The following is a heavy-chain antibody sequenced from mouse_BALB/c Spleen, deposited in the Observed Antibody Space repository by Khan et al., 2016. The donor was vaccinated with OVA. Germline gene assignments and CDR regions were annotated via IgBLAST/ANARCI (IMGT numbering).Heavy chain of an antibody. CDR1: GFTFSDYG. CDR2: VNSWAYNF. Sequence: EVELVESGGGLVQPGGSRKLSCAASGFTFSDYGMAWVRQAPGKGPEWVAFVNSWAYNFYYADTVTGRFTISRENAKNTLYLEMSSLRSEDTAMYYCARGGKGGFAYWGQGTLVTVSA. V-gene: IGHV5-15*02. J-gene: IGHJ3*01. CDR3: ARGGKGGFAY.